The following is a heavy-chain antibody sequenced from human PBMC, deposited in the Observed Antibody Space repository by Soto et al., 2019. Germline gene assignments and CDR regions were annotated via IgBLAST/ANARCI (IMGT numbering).Heavy chain of an antibody. V-gene: IGHV1-46*01. CDR3: AKDMVPTSMPDY. CDR2: TDPSGGSS. D-gene: IGHD2-2*01. Sequence: ASVKVSCKASGYTFTRYYIHWVRQAPGQGLEWMGITDPSGGSSNYEQKFQGRFTMTRDTSTSTVYMELSSLRSEDTAIYYCAKDMVPTSMPDYWGQGXMVTVSS. J-gene: IGHJ4*02. CDR1: GYTFTRYY.